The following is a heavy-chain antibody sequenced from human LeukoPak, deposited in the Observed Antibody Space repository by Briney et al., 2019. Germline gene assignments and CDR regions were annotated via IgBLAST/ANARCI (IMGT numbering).Heavy chain of an antibody. D-gene: IGHD2-15*01. CDR1: GGTFSSYA. V-gene: IGHV1-69*05. Sequence: SVKVSCKASGGTFSSYAISWVQQAPGQGLEWMGRIIPIFGTANYAQKFQGRVTITTDESTSTAYMELSSLRSEDTAVYYCARKGYCSGGSCYSDDAFDIWGQGTMVTVSS. CDR2: IIPIFGTA. CDR3: ARKGYCSGGSCYSDDAFDI. J-gene: IGHJ3*02.